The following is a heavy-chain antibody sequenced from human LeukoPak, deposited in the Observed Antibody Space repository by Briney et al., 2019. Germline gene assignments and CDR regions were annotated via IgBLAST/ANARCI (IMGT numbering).Heavy chain of an antibody. J-gene: IGHJ3*02. CDR3: ARGGLSDAFDI. V-gene: IGHV3-48*01. CDR1: GFTFSSYS. Sequence: GGSLRLSCAASGFTFSSYSMNWVRQAPGKGLEWVSYISNSSSTIYYADSVKGRFTISRDNAKNSLYLQMNSLRAEDTAVYYCARGGLSDAFDIWGQGTMVTVSS. CDR2: ISNSSSTI.